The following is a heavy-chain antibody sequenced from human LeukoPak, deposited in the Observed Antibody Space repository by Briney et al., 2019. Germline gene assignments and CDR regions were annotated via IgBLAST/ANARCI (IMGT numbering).Heavy chain of an antibody. CDR2: IDQDGSEK. D-gene: IGHD6-6*01. Sequence: KTGGSLRLSCAASGFTFSTYWMIWVRQAPGRGQEWVANIDQDGSEKYYVGSVEGRFTISRDNAKNSPYLQMNSLRGEDSALYYCASSTYSSSPSWGQGTLVTVSS. V-gene: IGHV3-7*01. CDR3: ASSTYSSSPS. J-gene: IGHJ5*02. CDR1: GFTFSTYW.